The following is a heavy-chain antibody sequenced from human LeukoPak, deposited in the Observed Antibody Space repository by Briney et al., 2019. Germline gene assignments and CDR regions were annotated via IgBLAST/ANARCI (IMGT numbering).Heavy chain of an antibody. J-gene: IGHJ4*02. D-gene: IGHD1-26*01. CDR3: ARSPFSYSGSYFDY. V-gene: IGHV1-69*05. CDR1: GGTFSSYA. Sequence: SVKVSCKASGGTFSSYAISWVRQAPGQGLEWMGGIIPIFGTANYAQKFQGRVTITTDESTGTAYMELSSLRSEDTAVYYCARSPFSYSGSYFDYWGQGTLVTVSS. CDR2: IIPIFGTA.